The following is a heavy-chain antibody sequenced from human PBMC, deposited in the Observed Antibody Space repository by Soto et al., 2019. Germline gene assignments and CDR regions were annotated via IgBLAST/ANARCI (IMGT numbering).Heavy chain of an antibody. D-gene: IGHD6-19*01. J-gene: IGHJ2*01. Sequence: QVQLVQSGSEVKKPGSSVKVSCKASGGTFSSYAISWVRQAPGQGPEWMGGIIPMFGTAKYAQKFQGRVTITADECTSTAYMALRSLRSEDTAVYYCAQTLGLAVAGPGRFDLWGRGTLVTVSS. CDR3: AQTLGLAVAGPGRFDL. CDR2: IIPMFGTA. V-gene: IGHV1-69*12. CDR1: GGTFSSYA.